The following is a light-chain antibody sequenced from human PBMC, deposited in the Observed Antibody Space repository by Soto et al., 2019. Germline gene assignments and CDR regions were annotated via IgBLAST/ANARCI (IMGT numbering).Light chain of an antibody. V-gene: IGKV3-20*01. CDR3: QQYGSSPPIT. J-gene: IGKJ4*01. Sequence: EIVLTQSPGTLSLSPGERATLSCRASQSVSSSSLAWFQQKPGQAPRLLIFGAASRATGIPDRFSGSGSGTDFTLTVSRLEPDDFAVYYCQQYGSSPPITFGGGTKVEIK. CDR2: GAA. CDR1: QSVSSSS.